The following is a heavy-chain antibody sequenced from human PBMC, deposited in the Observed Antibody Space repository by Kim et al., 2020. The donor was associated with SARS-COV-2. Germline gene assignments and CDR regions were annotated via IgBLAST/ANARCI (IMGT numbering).Heavy chain of an antibody. CDR3: ARVRMGKEMATSLEADY. V-gene: IGHV1-69*13. Sequence: SVKVSCKASGGTFSSYAISWVRQAPGQGLEWMGRIIPIFGTANYAQKFQGRVTITADESTSTAYMELSSLRSEDTAVYYCARVRMGKEMATSLEADYWGQGTLVTVSS. D-gene: IGHD5-12*01. CDR2: IIPIFGTA. CDR1: GGTFSSYA. J-gene: IGHJ4*02.